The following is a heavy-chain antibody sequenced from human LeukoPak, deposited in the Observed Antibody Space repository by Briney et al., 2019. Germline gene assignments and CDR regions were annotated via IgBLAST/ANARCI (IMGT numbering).Heavy chain of an antibody. D-gene: IGHD3-10*01. J-gene: IGHJ4*02. V-gene: IGHV3-11*01. CDR2: ISSSGSTI. CDR1: GFTFSDYY. CDR3: ARDLWFGELSSNY. Sequence: GGSLRLSCAASGFTFSDYYMTWIRQAPGKGLEWVSYISSSGSTIYYADSVKGRFTISRDNAKNSLYLQMNSLRAEDTAVYYCARDLWFGELSSNYWGQGTLVTVSS.